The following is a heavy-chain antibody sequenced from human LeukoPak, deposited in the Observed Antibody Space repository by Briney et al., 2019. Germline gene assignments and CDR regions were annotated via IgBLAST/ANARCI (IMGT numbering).Heavy chain of an antibody. Sequence: GGSLRLFCAASGFTVSFYSMNWVRQAPGKGLEWVSYISTSSTTIYYADSVRGRFTISRDNAKNSLYLQMNSLGAEDTAVYYCARGNPTSGSWPIFDYQGQGTLVTVSS. CDR2: ISTSSTTI. D-gene: IGHD6-13*01. CDR3: ARGNPTSGSWPIFDY. CDR1: GFTVSFYS. J-gene: IGHJ4*02. V-gene: IGHV3-48*01.